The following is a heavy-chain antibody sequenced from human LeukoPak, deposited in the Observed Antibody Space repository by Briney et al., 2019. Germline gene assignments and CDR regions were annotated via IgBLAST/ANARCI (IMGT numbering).Heavy chain of an antibody. J-gene: IGHJ4*02. V-gene: IGHV3-48*01. CDR2: ISSSSSTI. Sequence: SGGSLGLSCAASGFTFSSYAMHWVRQAPGKGLEWVSYISSSSSTIYYADSVKGRFTISRDNAKNSLYLQMNSLRAEDTAVYYCARGYYDNSGYLYFDYWGQGTLVTVSS. CDR1: GFTFSSYA. CDR3: ARGYYDNSGYLYFDY. D-gene: IGHD3-22*01.